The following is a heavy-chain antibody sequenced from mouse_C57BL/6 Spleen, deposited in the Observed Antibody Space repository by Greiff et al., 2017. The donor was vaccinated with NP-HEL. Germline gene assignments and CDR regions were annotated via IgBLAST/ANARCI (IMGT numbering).Heavy chain of an antibody. CDR2: IYPGSGDT. J-gene: IGHJ3*01. Sequence: QVQLQQSGPELVKPGASVTISCKASGYTFTDYYLNWVKQRPGQGLAWIGWIYPGSGDTKYNEKFKGKATLTVDTSSSTAYMQLSSLTSEDSAVYFCARSRQLRPFAYWGQGTLVTVSA. D-gene: IGHD3-2*02. CDR3: ARSRQLRPFAY. V-gene: IGHV1-84*01. CDR1: GYTFTDYY.